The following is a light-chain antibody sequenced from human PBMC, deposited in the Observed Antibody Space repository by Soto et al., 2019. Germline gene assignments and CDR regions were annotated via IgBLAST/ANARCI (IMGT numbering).Light chain of an antibody. CDR1: SSDVGGYNY. Sequence: QTVVTQPPSASGSPGQSVTISCTGTSSDVGGYNYVSWYQQHPGKAPKLMIYEVNKRPSGVPDRFSGSRSGNTAALTVSGLQAEDEADYYCSSYAGSNNVIFGGGTKLTVL. V-gene: IGLV2-8*01. CDR2: EVN. J-gene: IGLJ2*01. CDR3: SSYAGSNNVI.